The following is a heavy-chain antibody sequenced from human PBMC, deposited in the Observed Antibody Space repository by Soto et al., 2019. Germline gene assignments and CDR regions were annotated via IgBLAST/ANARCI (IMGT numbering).Heavy chain of an antibody. V-gene: IGHV5-51*01. CDR3: ARLPRDCNKTSCYYADH. J-gene: IGHJ4*02. D-gene: IGHD3-3*01. CDR2: MYPGDSDT. CDR1: GYDFNTNW. Sequence: GESLKISCRGSGYDFNTNWFGWVRELPGRGLEWVGIMYPGDSDTRYNPSLQGHVTLSVDVTVSTAFLQWRSLETSDTGMYFCARLPRDCNKTSCYYADHWGQGTQVTVSS.